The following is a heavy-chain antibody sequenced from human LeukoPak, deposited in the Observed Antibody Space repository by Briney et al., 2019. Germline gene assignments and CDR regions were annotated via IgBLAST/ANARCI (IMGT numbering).Heavy chain of an antibody. CDR2: INHSGST. J-gene: IGHJ3*02. V-gene: IGHV4-34*01. CDR1: GGSFSGYY. CDR3: ARGRSSSWYKTIHAFDI. Sequence: SETLSLTCAVYGGSFSGYYWSWIRQPPGKGLEWIGEINHSGSTNYNPSLKSRVTISVDTSKNQFSLKLSSVTAADTAVYYCARGRSSSWYKTIHAFDIWGQGTMVTVSS. D-gene: IGHD6-13*01.